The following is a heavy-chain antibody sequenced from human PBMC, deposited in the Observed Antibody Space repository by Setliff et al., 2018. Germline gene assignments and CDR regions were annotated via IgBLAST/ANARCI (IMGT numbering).Heavy chain of an antibody. D-gene: IGHD3-3*01. CDR3: ARDKLRFLENWFDP. J-gene: IGHJ5*02. CDR2: ISSSSSYI. CDR1: GLTCSSYS. V-gene: IGHV3-21*01. Sequence: GGSLRLSCASPGLTCSSYSMNWVRQAPGKGLEWVSSISSSSSYIYYADSVNGRFTISRDNAKNSLYLKMNSLRAEDTAVYYCARDKLRFLENWFDPWGQGTLVTVSS.